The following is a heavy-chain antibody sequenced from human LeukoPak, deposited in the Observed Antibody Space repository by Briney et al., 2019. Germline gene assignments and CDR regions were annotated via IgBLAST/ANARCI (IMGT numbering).Heavy chain of an antibody. D-gene: IGHD6-13*01. V-gene: IGHV4-31*03. J-gene: IGHJ4*02. CDR1: GGSISSGGYY. CDR3: AREQQLVLDY. CDR2: IYYSGST. Sequence: SQTLSLTCTVSGGSISSGGYYWSWIRQHPGKGLEWIGYIYYSGSTYYNPSLKSRATISVDTSKNQFSLKLSSVTAADTAVYYCAREQQLVLDYWGQGTLVTVSS.